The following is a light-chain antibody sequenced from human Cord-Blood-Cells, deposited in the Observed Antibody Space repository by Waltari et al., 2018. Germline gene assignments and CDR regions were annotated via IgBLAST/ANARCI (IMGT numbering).Light chain of an antibody. CDR1: SSDVGGYNY. J-gene: IGLJ1*01. CDR2: EVS. CDR3: SSYTSSSIYV. Sequence: QSALTQPASVSGSPGQSITISCTGTSSDVGGYNYVSGYQQHPGKAPKLMIYEVSKRPSGVSNRFSGSKSGNTASLTISGLQAEDEADYYCSSYTSSSIYVFGTGTKVTVL. V-gene: IGLV2-14*01.